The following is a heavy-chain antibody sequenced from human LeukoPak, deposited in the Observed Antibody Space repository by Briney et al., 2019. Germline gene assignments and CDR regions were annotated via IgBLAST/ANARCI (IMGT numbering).Heavy chain of an antibody. Sequence: GGSLRLSCAGSGFTFSSYAMSWVRQAPGKGLEWVSGISSGGGSAYYADSVKGRFTISRDNSKNTLDLEMNSLRAEDTAVYYCAKDVGGYYFTYWSGCFDHWGQGTLVTVSS. CDR3: AKDVGGYYFTYWSGCFDH. J-gene: IGHJ4*02. V-gene: IGHV3-23*01. D-gene: IGHD3-10*01. CDR2: ISSGGGSA. CDR1: GFTFSSYA.